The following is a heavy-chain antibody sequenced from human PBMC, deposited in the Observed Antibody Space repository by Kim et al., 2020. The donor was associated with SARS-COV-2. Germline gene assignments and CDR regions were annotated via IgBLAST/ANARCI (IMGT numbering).Heavy chain of an antibody. CDR2: ISYDGSNK. V-gene: IGHV3-30-3*01. J-gene: IGHJ4*02. CDR1: GFTFSSYA. Sequence: GGSLRLSCAASGFTFSSYAMHWVRQAPGKGLEWVAVISYDGSNKYYADSVKGRFTISRDNSKNTLYLQMNILRAEDTAVYYCARAGGGSYYAYFDYWGQG. CDR3: ARAGGGSYYAYFDY. D-gene: IGHD1-26*01.